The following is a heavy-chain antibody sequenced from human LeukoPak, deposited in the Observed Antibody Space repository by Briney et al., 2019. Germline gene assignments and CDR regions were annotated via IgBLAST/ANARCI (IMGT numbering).Heavy chain of an antibody. CDR2: IIPIFGIA. CDR3: ARSEGVRYYDSSGDSYDY. D-gene: IGHD3-22*01. V-gene: IGHV1-69*04. CDR1: GGTFSSYA. Sequence: SVKVSCKASGGTFSSYAISCVRQAPGQGLEWMGRIIPIFGIANYAQKFQGRVTITTDNSTSTAYMELSSLRSEDTAVYYCARSEGVRYYDSSGDSYDYWGQGTLVTVSS. J-gene: IGHJ4*02.